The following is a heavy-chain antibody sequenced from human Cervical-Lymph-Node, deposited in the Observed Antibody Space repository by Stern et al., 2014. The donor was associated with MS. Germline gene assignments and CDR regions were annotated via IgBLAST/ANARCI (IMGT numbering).Heavy chain of an antibody. J-gene: IGHJ4*02. Sequence: VQLVESGGGLVKPGRSLRLSCAASGLTFSDYYMSGIRQAPGQGLEWISSISSTGNTKYYPDSLRGRLTISRDDAKSSVYLQIDSLGAADTAVYYCATSLGTYGGNPFDDWGQGTLVTVSS. CDR3: ATSLGTYGGNPFDD. CDR2: ISSTGNTK. CDR1: GLTFSDYY. V-gene: IGHV3-11*01. D-gene: IGHD4-23*01.